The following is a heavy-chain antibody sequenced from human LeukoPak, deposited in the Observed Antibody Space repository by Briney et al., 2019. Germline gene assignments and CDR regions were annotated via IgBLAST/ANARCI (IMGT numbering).Heavy chain of an antibody. V-gene: IGHV4-34*01. CDR3: ARGRYCSADICSGGDAFDT. J-gene: IGHJ3*02. Sequence: NPSETLSLTCAVYGGSFSGYYWSWIRQPPGKGLEWIGEINHSGSTDYNPSLKSRVTMSVDTSKNQFSLKLSSVTAADTAVYYCARGRYCSADICSGGDAFDTWGQGTMVSVSS. D-gene: IGHD2-15*01. CDR1: GGSFSGYY. CDR2: INHSGST.